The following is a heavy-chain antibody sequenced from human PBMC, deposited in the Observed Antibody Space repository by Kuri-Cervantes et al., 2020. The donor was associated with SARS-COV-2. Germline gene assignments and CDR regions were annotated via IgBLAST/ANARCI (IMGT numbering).Heavy chain of an antibody. CDR1: GFTVSSNE. D-gene: IGHD3-22*01. V-gene: IGHV3-38-3*01. CDR3: TTDSYYYDSSGYYSKLYDFDY. CDR2: ISGGST. Sequence: GGSLRLSCAASGFTVSSNEMSWVRQAPGKGLEWVSSISGGSTYYADSRKGRFTISRDNAKNSLYLQMNSLRAEDTAVYYCTTDSYYYDSSGYYSKLYDFDYWGQGTLVTVSS. J-gene: IGHJ4*02.